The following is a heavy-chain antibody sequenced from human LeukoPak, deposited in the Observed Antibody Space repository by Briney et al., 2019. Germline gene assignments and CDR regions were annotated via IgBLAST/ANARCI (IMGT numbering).Heavy chain of an antibody. Sequence: SETLSLTCSVSGGSVSSSSYYWGWIRQPPGKGLEWIGSIYYSGSTYYNPSLKSRVTISVDTSKNQFSLKLSSVTAADTAVYYCASSLIRGGSAYQNNFDYWGQGTLVTVSS. V-gene: IGHV4-39*01. D-gene: IGHD3-22*01. J-gene: IGHJ4*02. CDR1: GGSVSSSSYY. CDR2: IYYSGST. CDR3: ASSLIRGGSAYQNNFDY.